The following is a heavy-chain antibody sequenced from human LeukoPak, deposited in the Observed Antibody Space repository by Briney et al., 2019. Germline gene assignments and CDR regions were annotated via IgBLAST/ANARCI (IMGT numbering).Heavy chain of an antibody. CDR1: GFSISSYY. CDR3: ARDTPMVAMDV. J-gene: IGHJ6*02. CDR2: IYYSGST. D-gene: IGHD3-10*01. V-gene: IGHV4-59*01. Sequence: SETLSLTCTVSGFSISSYYWSWIRQPPGKGLEWIGYIYYSGSTNYNPSLKSRVTISVDTSKNQFSLKLSSVTAADTAVYYCARDTPMVAMDVWGQGTTVTVSS.